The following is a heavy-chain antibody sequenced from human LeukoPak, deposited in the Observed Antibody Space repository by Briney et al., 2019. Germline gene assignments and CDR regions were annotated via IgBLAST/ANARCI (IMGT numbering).Heavy chain of an antibody. V-gene: IGHV3-48*01. CDR1: GFNFNIYS. CDR2: ITSSSSTI. Sequence: GGSLRLSCTASGFNFNIYSMNWVRQAPGKGLERVSYITSSSSTIYYADSVRGRFIISRDNAKKSVYLQLNNLRADDTAVYYCARSTEWYADYWGQGTLVTVSS. D-gene: IGHD3-3*01. J-gene: IGHJ4*02. CDR3: ARSTEWYADY.